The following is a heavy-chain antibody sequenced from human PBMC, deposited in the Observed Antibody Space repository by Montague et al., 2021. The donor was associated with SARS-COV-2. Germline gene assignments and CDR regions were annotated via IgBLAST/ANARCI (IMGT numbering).Heavy chain of an antibody. CDR2: VHHSGST. V-gene: IGHV4-34*01. J-gene: IGHJ4*02. CDR3: ARTSYRDSRGYYSHDY. CDR1: GGSISGYY. D-gene: IGHD3-22*01. Sequence: SETLSLTCAVSGGSISGYYWSWIRQPPGKGLEWIGEVHHSGSTNYNPSLKRRVTISVDTSKNQFSLELSSVTVADTAVYYCARTSYRDSRGYYSHDYWGQGILVTVSS.